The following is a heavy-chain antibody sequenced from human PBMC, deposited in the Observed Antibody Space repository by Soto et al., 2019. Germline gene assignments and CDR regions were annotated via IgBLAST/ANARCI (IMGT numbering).Heavy chain of an antibody. CDR1: GDSVSSSSVA. D-gene: IGHD2-15*01. CDR3: ARSEEDSDYYYYGLDV. Sequence: PSPTLSLTCVISGDSVSSSSVAWNWVRQSPSRGLECLGRTYYRSRWYSDFAVSVRGRIVINADTSKNQFSLQLNSVTPEDTAVYFCARSEEDSDYYYYGLDVWGQGTTVTVSS. CDR2: TYYRSRWYS. V-gene: IGHV6-1*01. J-gene: IGHJ6*02.